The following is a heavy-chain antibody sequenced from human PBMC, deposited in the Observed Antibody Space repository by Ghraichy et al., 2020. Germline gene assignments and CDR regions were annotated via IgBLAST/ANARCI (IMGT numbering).Heavy chain of an antibody. CDR2: ITKDGEHT. D-gene: IGHD3-22*01. V-gene: IGHV3-23*01. CDR3: TNGDDSGGNYYKD. Sequence: GGSLRLSCAASGLTFSSYAMNWVRQAPGKGLEWVSNITKDGEHTFYADSVKGRFTISRDSSKLSLQMKSMRAEDTAVYFCTNGDDSGGNYYKDWGQGTLVTVSS. J-gene: IGHJ4*02. CDR1: GLTFSSYA.